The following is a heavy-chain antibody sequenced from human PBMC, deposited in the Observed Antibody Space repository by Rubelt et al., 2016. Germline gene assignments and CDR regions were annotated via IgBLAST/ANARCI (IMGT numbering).Heavy chain of an antibody. CDR2: VYYSGST. D-gene: IGHD1-20*01. CDR1: GTSIKGFF. CDR3: ACLALNNWKVVRYFGP. V-gene: IGHV4-59*01. Sequence: QVQLQESGPGLVKSSETLSLTCTVSGTSIKGFFWSWLRQPPGKGLEWIGNVYYSGSTNYNPSLRSRRTISVDTSMNQFSLRLSSVTAADAAVYYLACLALNNWKVVRYFGPWGQGALGTVSS. J-gene: IGHJ5*02.